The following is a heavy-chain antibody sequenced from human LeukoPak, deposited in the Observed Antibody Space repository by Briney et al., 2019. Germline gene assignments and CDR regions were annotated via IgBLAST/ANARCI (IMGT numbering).Heavy chain of an antibody. J-gene: IGHJ3*02. CDR3: TTWIGEFDAFDI. CDR1: GFTFSSYA. V-gene: IGHV3-23*01. CDR2: ISGSGGST. D-gene: IGHD3-10*01. Sequence: PGGSLRLSCAASGFTFSSYAMSWVRQAPGKGLEWVSAISGSGGSTYYADSVKGRFTISRDNSKNTLYLQMNSLKTEDTAVYYCTTWIGEFDAFDIWGQGTMVTVSS.